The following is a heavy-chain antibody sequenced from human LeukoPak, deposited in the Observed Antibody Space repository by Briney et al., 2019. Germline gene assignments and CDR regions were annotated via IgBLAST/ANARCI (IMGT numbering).Heavy chain of an antibody. V-gene: IGHV4-34*01. CDR1: GGSFSGYY. D-gene: IGHD5-18*01. CDR2: INHSGST. Sequence: SETLSLTCAVYGGSFSGYYWSWIRQPPGKGLEWIGEINHSGSTNYNPSLKSRVTISVDTSKNQFSLKLSSVTAADTAAYYCAAGYSYGLFDYWGQGTLVTVSS. CDR3: AAGYSYGLFDY. J-gene: IGHJ4*02.